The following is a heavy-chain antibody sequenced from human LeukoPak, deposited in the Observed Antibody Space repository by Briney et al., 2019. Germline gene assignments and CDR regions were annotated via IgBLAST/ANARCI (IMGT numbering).Heavy chain of an antibody. J-gene: IGHJ4*02. Sequence: GSLRLSCAASGFTFSSYWMSWVRQAPGKGLEWVANIKQDGSEKYYVDSVKGRFTISRDNAKNSLYLQMNSLRAEDTAVYYCARDSPRGYSYGYYPDFDYWGQGTLVTVSS. CDR1: GFTFSSYW. CDR2: IKQDGSEK. CDR3: ARDSPRGYSYGYYPDFDY. D-gene: IGHD5-18*01. V-gene: IGHV3-7*01.